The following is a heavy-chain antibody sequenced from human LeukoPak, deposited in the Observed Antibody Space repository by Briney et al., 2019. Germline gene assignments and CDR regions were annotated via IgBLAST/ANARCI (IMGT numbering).Heavy chain of an antibody. V-gene: IGHV3-53*01. CDR3: ARSTRDGYNHYHYYYMDV. D-gene: IGHD5-24*01. CDR2: IYSGGNT. J-gene: IGHJ6*03. Sequence: GGSLRLSCAASGFIVSSNYMNWVRQAPGKGLERVSVIYSGGNTYYTDSVKGRFTISRDISNNTLYLHMNSLRPDDTAVYYCARSTRDGYNHYHYYYMDVWGKGTTVTVSS. CDR1: GFIVSSNY.